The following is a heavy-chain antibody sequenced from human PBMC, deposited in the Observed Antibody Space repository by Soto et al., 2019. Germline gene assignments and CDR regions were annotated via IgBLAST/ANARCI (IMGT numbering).Heavy chain of an antibody. CDR2: INHSGST. CDR3: ARGGAGSSSGFDS. D-gene: IGHD6-6*01. V-gene: IGHV4-34*01. Sequence: SETLSLTCAVYGGSFSGYYWSWIRQPPGKGLEWIGEINHSGSTNYNPSLKSRVTISVDTSKNQFSLKLGSVTATDTAEYYCARGGAGSSSGFDSWGQGTLVTVSS. CDR1: GGSFSGYY. J-gene: IGHJ4*02.